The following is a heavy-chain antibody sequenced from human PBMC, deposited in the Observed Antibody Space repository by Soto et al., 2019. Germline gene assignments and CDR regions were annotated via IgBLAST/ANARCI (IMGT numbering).Heavy chain of an antibody. D-gene: IGHD4-4*01. CDR2: IVVGSGNT. CDR3: ARDPSTINKLIGVWFDP. Sequence: SVKVSCKASGLTFIDSAVQWVRQTRGHRLEWIGWIVVGSGNTNYAQRFQGRVTFTADASTSTVYLELSSLRSEDTAMYYCARDPSTINKLIGVWFDPWGQGTLVTVSS. CDR1: GLTFIDSA. V-gene: IGHV1-58*01. J-gene: IGHJ5*02.